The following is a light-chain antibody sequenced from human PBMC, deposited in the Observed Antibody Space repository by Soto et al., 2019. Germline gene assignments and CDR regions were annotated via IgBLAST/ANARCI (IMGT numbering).Light chain of an antibody. CDR2: AAS. Sequence: DIQMTQSPSSLSASVGDRVTITCRASQSISSYLNWYQQKPGTAPKLLIYAASSLQSGVPSRFSGSGSGTDFTLTISSLQPVDFATYHCQQSYSTPYTFGQGTKLEIK. V-gene: IGKV1-39*01. CDR3: QQSYSTPYT. J-gene: IGKJ2*01. CDR1: QSISSY.